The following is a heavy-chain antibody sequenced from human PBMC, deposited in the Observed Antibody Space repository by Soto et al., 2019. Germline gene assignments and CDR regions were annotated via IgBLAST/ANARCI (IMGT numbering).Heavy chain of an antibody. D-gene: IGHD6-19*01. J-gene: IGHJ4*02. CDR2: ITGSGEST. CDR3: AEGPPWPVQDY. Sequence: EVQLLESGGGLVQPGGSLRLSCAASGFTFSSYAMSWVRQAPGKGLEWVSSITGSGESTYYADSVKGRFPISRDNCESSRYLQMNMLSAEYTAVYYCAEGPPWPVQDYWGQGTLVTVSS. V-gene: IGHV3-23*01. CDR1: GFTFSSYA.